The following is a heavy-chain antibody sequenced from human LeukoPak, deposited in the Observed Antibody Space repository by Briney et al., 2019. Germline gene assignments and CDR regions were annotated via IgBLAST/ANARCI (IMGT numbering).Heavy chain of an antibody. D-gene: IGHD3-10*01. CDR1: GFTFSTYS. CDR3: ARERAMVRGVMGWFDP. V-gene: IGHV3-21*01. Sequence: GGSLRLSCAASGFTFSTYSMTWVRQAPGRGLEWVSSISSSSTYIDYADSVKGRFTISRDNARNSLYLQMNSLRAEDTAVYYCARERAMVRGVMGWFDPWGQGTLVTVSS. J-gene: IGHJ5*02. CDR2: ISSSSTYI.